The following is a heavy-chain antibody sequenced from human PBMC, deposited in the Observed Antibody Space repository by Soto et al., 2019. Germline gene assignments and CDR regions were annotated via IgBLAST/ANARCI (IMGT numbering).Heavy chain of an antibody. D-gene: IGHD1-7*01. CDR1: GYSFTSYW. V-gene: IGHV5-51*01. Sequence: PGESLKISCKGSGYSFTSYWIGWVRQMPGKGLEWMGIIYPGDSDTRYSPSFQGQVTISADKSISTAYLQMNSLRAEDTAVYYCARVGGTGTGWFDPWGQGTLVTVSS. J-gene: IGHJ5*02. CDR3: ARVGGTGTGWFDP. CDR2: IYPGDSDT.